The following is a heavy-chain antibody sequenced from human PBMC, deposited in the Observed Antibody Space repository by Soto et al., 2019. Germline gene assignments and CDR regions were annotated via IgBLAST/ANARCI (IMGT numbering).Heavy chain of an antibody. V-gene: IGHV1-18*01. Sequence: ASVKVSCKASGYTFTSYGISWVRQAPGQGFEWMGWISAYNGNTNYAQKLQGRVTMTTDTSTSTAYMELRSLRSDDTAVYYCARDGIVVVVAATPESMDVWGQGTTVTVSS. CDR1: GYTFTSYG. CDR2: ISAYNGNT. D-gene: IGHD2-15*01. CDR3: ARDGIVVVVAATPESMDV. J-gene: IGHJ6*02.